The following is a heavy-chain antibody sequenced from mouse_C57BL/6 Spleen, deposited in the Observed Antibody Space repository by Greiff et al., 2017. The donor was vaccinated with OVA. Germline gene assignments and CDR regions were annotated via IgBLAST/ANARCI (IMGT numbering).Heavy chain of an antibody. J-gene: IGHJ4*01. CDR2: ISSAGSYT. D-gene: IGHD3-2*02. CDR3: ARRDQEAMDY. CDR1: GFTFSSYG. Sequence: EVKLVESGGDLVKPGGSLKLSCAASGFTFSSYGMPWVRQTPDKRLEWVATISSAGSYTYYPDSVKGRFTISRDNAKNTLYLQMSSLKSEDTAMYYCARRDQEAMDYWGQGTSVTVSS. V-gene: IGHV5-6*02.